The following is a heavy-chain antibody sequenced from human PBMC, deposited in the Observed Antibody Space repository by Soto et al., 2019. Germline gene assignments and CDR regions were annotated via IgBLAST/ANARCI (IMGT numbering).Heavy chain of an antibody. CDR1: GDSISSGGYY. D-gene: IGHD3-3*01. CDR2: IYYSGST. V-gene: IGHV4-31*03. J-gene: IGHJ4*02. CDR3: ARVQYYDFWSGYDAFNY. Sequence: PSETLSLTCTVSGDSISSGGYYWSWIRQHPGKGLEWIGYIYYSGSTYYNPSLKSRVTISVDTSKNQFSLKLSSVTAADTALYYCARVQYYDFWSGYDAFNYWGQGTLVTVSS.